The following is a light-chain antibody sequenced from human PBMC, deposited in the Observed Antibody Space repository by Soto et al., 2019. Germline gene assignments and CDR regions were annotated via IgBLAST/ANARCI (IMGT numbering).Light chain of an antibody. CDR3: QQYGGSPRT. V-gene: IGKV3-20*01. J-gene: IGKJ1*01. Sequence: EIVLTQSPGTLSLSPGQRATLSCRASQRVSSSYLAWYQQRPGQAPSLLIYGASNRATGIPDRFSGSGSGTDFTLTISRLEPEDIAVYYCQQYGGSPRTFGQGTKVEIK. CDR2: GAS. CDR1: QRVSSSY.